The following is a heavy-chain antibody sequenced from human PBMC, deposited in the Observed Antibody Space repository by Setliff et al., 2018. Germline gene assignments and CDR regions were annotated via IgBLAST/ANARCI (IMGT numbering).Heavy chain of an antibody. CDR1: GFTFSSYS. V-gene: IGHV3-21*01. CDR2: ISSSSSYI. J-gene: IGHJ4*02. CDR3: ARGGSSSSAGLFDY. D-gene: IGHD6-6*01. Sequence: GGSLRLSCAASGFTFSSYSMNWVRQAPGKGLEWVSSISSSSSYIYYADSVKGRFTISRDNAKNSLYLQMNSLRAEDTAVYYCARGGSSSSAGLFDYWGQGTLVTVSS.